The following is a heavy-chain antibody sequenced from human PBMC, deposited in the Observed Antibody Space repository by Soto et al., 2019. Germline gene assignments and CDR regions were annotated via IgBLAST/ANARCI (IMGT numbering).Heavy chain of an antibody. Sequence: QVQLVQSGAEVKKPGSSVKVSCKASGGTFSSYTISWVRQAPGQGLEWMGRIIPILGIANYAQKFQGRVTITADKSTSTADMELSSLGSEDTAVYYCATYNWNLYYFDYWGQGTLVTVSS. V-gene: IGHV1-69*02. J-gene: IGHJ4*02. CDR3: ATYNWNLYYFDY. CDR1: GGTFSSYT. CDR2: IIPILGIA. D-gene: IGHD1-20*01.